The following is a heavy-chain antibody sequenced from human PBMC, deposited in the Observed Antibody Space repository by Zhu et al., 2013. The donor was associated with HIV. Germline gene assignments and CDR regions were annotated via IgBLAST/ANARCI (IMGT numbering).Heavy chain of an antibody. CDR2: ISAYNGNT. D-gene: IGHD3-10*01. J-gene: IGHJ3*02. Sequence: QVQLVQSGGEVKKPGASVKVSCKASGYPFLNHDVTWVRQAPGQGLEWMGWISAYNGNTKYAQKLQGRVTMTTDTSTSTAYMELRSLRSDDTAVYYCARARRGFGIDAFDIWGQGTMLTVSS. V-gene: IGHV1-18*04. CDR1: GYPFLNHD. CDR3: ARARRGFGIDAFDI.